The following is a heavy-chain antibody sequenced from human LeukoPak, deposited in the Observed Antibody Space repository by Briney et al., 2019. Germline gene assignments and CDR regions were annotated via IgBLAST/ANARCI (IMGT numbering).Heavy chain of an antibody. J-gene: IGHJ4*02. D-gene: IGHD3-3*01. CDR2: IYYSGST. CDR3: ARLGVVPGAY. Sequence: PETLSLTCAVSGYSISSSNWWGWIRQPPGKGLEWIGYIYYSGSTNYNPSLKSRVTMSVDTSKNQFSLKLSSVTALDTAVYYCARLGVVPGAYWGQGTLVTVSS. V-gene: IGHV4-28*06. CDR1: GYSISSSNW.